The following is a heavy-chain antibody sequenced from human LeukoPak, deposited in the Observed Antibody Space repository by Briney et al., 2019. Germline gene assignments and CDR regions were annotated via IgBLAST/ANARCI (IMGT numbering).Heavy chain of an antibody. D-gene: IGHD6-19*01. V-gene: IGHV4-39*07. J-gene: IGHJ4*02. CDR3: ARRSGIAVAGAFDY. Sequence: SETLSLTCTVSGGSISTSNYYWGWIRQPPGKGLEWIGNIFYSGSTYYSPSLKSRVTISLDTSRNQFSLKLTSVTAADTAVYYCARRSGIAVAGAFDYWGQGTLVTVSS. CDR1: GGSISTSNYY. CDR2: IFYSGST.